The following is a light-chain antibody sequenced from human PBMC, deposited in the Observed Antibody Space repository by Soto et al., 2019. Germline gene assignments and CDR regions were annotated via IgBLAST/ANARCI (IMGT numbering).Light chain of an antibody. J-gene: IGKJ4*01. V-gene: IGKV1-9*01. CDR1: QGISSY. Sequence: DIQLTQSPSFLSASVGDRVTITCRASQGISSYLAWYQQKPGKAPKLLIYAASTLQSGVPSRFSGSGSGTEFTITIRILQPEDFATCYCQQLNSYPFTFGGGTKVEIK. CDR3: QQLNSYPFT. CDR2: AAS.